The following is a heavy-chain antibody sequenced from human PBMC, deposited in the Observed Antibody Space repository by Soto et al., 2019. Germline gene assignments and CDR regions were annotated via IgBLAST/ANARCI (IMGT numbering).Heavy chain of an antibody. Sequence: EVQLVESGGGLVQPGGSLRLSCAASGFTFGNYWMHWVRQDPVKGLVWVSRISSDGSTTTTYADSVKGRFTISRDNARNTLWLKMNSLTAADTAVYYCTRSLGSGSGSYGMDVWGQGTTVTVSS. CDR3: TRSLGSGSGSYGMDV. J-gene: IGHJ6*02. CDR2: ISSDGSTT. V-gene: IGHV3-74*01. CDR1: GFTFGNYW. D-gene: IGHD3-10*01.